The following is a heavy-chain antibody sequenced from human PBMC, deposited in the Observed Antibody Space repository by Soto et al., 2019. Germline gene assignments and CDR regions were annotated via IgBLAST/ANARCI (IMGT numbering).Heavy chain of an antibody. CDR2: ISAYNGNT. J-gene: IGHJ6*02. V-gene: IGHV1-18*04. CDR1: GYTFTSYG. Sequence: ASVKVSCKASGYTFTSYGISWVRQAPGQGLEWMGWISAYNGNTNYAQKLQGRVTMTTDTSTSTAYMELRSLRSDDTAVCYCARFTMVRGVPEAQPSIYYGMDVWGQGTTVTVSS. CDR3: ARFTMVRGVPEAQPSIYYGMDV. D-gene: IGHD3-10*01.